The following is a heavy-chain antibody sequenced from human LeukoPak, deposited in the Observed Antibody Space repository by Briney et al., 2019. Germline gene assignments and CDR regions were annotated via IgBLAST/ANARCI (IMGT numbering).Heavy chain of an antibody. Sequence: PGRSLRLSCAASGFTFSSYGMHWVRQAPGKGLEWVAVISYDGSNKYYADSVKGRFTISRDNSKNTLYLQMNSLRAEDTAVYYCAKAGLHNNWFDPWGQGTLVTVSS. D-gene: IGHD4-11*01. CDR1: GFTFSSYG. J-gene: IGHJ5*02. CDR3: AKAGLHNNWFDP. V-gene: IGHV3-30*18. CDR2: ISYDGSNK.